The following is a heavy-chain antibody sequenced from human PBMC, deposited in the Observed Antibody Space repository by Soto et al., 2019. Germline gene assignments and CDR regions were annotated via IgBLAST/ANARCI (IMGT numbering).Heavy chain of an antibody. V-gene: IGHV2-5*01. CDR2: IYWNDDK. CDR1: GISLSISGVG. CDR3: ARVLATLPVFAFDV. Sequence: QITVKGSGPTLVKPTQTLTLTCSLSGISLSISGVGLGWFRQTPGKALEWLALIYWNDDKHYSPSLKSRLTITKDTAKNQAVLTMTNMDPVDTATYYYARVLATLPVFAFDVWGQGTVVTVSS. J-gene: IGHJ3*01. D-gene: IGHD6-6*01.